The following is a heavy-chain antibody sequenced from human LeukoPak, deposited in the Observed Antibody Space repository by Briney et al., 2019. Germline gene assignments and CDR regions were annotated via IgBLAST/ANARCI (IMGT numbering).Heavy chain of an antibody. Sequence: SETLSLTCTVSGGSISSISYYWSWIRQPPGKGLEWIGYIYYSGSTNYNPSLKSRVTISVDTSKNQFSLKLSSVTAADTAVYYCARFSSIAATFDYWGLGTLVTVSS. CDR3: ARFSSIAATFDY. V-gene: IGHV4-61*01. J-gene: IGHJ4*02. CDR1: GGSISSISYY. D-gene: IGHD6-6*01. CDR2: IYYSGST.